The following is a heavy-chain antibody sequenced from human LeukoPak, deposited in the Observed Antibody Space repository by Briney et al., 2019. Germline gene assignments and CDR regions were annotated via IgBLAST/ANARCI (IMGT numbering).Heavy chain of an antibody. D-gene: IGHD5-12*01. CDR1: GFTFSDYS. V-gene: IGHV3-48*01. CDR2: IGIDSGNT. Sequence: GGSLRLSCAASGFTFSDYSMNWVRQAPGKGLEWISYIGIDSGNTNYADSVKGRFTISGDKAKNSLYLQMNSLRVEDTAMYYCARDYEYAFDNWGQGTLVTVSS. J-gene: IGHJ4*02. CDR3: ARDYEYAFDN.